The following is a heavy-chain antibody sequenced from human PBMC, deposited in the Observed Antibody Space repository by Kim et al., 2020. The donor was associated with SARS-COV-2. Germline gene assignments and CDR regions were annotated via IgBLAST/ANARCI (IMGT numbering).Heavy chain of an antibody. CDR1: GFTFSSYA. Sequence: GGSLRLSCAASGFTFSSYAMHWVRQAPGKGLEWVAVISYDGSNKYYADSVKGRFTISRDNSKNTLYLQMNSLRAEDTAVYYCAREGEYSSGWYSPDYWGQGTLVTVSS. J-gene: IGHJ4*02. D-gene: IGHD6-19*01. CDR2: ISYDGSNK. V-gene: IGHV3-30-3*01. CDR3: AREGEYSSGWYSPDY.